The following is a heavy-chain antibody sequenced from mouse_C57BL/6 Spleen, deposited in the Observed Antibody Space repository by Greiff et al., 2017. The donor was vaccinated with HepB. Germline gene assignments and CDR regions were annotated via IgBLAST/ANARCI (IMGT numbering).Heavy chain of an antibody. CDR2: IYPGDGDT. V-gene: IGHV1-80*01. D-gene: IGHD1-1*01. Sequence: VMLVESGAELVKPGASVKISCKASGYAFSSYWMNWVKQRPGKGLEWIGQIYPGDGDTNYNGKFKGKATLTADKSSSTAYMQLSSLTSEDSAVYFCAREDTTVVAGFDYWGQGTTLTVSS. CDR3: AREDTTVVAGFDY. CDR1: GYAFSSYW. J-gene: IGHJ2*01.